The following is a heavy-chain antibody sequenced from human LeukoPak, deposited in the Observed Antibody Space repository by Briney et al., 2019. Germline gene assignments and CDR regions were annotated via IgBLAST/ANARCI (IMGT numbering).Heavy chain of an antibody. CDR1: GGTFSSYA. CDR2: IIPIFGTA. CDR3: ARGHRYCSGGSCRYYFDY. V-gene: IGHV1-69*13. D-gene: IGHD2-15*01. J-gene: IGHJ4*02. Sequence: ASVKVSCKASGGTFSSYAISWVRQAPGQGLEWMGGIIPIFGTANYAQKFQGRVTITADESTSTAYMELSSLRSEDTAVYYCARGHRYCSGGSCRYYFDYWGQGTLVTVSS.